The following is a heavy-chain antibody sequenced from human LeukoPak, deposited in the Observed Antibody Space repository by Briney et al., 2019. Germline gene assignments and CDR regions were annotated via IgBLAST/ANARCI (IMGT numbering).Heavy chain of an antibody. CDR3: ARTFIYDNSGGDAFDI. CDR2: VDPNSGGT. J-gene: IGHJ3*02. CDR1: GYTFIGYY. D-gene: IGHD3-22*01. Sequence: GASVKVSCKASGYTFIGYYMHWVRQAPGQGLEWMGWVDPNSGGTNYAQKFQGRVTMTRDTSISTAYMELSRLRSDDTAVYYCARTFIYDNSGGDAFDIWGQGTMVTVSS. V-gene: IGHV1-2*02.